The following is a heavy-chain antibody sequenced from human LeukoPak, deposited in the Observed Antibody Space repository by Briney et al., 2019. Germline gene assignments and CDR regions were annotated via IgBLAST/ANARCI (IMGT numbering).Heavy chain of an antibody. CDR2: IYYSGST. J-gene: IGHJ5*02. Sequence: PSETLSLTCTVSGVSISSSSYYWGWIRQPPGKGLEWIGSIYYSGSTYYNPSLKSRVTISVDTSKNQFSLKLSSVTAADTAVYYCARHGHGNWFDPWGQGTLVTVSS. V-gene: IGHV4-39*01. CDR3: ARHGHGNWFDP. CDR1: GVSISSSSYY.